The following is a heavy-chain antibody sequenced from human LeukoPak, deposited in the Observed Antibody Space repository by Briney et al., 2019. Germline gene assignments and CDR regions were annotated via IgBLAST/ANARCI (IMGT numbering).Heavy chain of an antibody. Sequence: ASVKVSCKASVGTSSSYAISWVRLAPGQGLEWMGGIIPIFGTANYAQKLQGRVTITTDESTSTAYMELSSLRSEDTAVYYCALRGLGFDYWGQGTLVTVSS. J-gene: IGHJ4*02. CDR2: IIPIFGTA. CDR1: VGTSSSYA. V-gene: IGHV1-69*05. D-gene: IGHD5-12*01. CDR3: ALRGLGFDY.